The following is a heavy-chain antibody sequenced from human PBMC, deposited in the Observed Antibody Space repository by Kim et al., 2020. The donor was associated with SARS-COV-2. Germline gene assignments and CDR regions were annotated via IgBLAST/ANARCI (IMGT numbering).Heavy chain of an antibody. J-gene: IGHJ6*04. CDR3: ARDRAPRRIAVAGTDYYDGMDV. CDR1: GFTFTTYS. Sequence: GGSLRLSCAASGFTFTTYSMNWVRQAPGKGLEWVSSISSTSSYIYYADSLKGRFTISRDNANNALFLEMNSLRADDTGIYYCARDRAPRRIAVAGTDYYDGMDVWGEGTTVTASS. D-gene: IGHD6-19*01. V-gene: IGHV3-21*03. CDR2: ISSTSSYI.